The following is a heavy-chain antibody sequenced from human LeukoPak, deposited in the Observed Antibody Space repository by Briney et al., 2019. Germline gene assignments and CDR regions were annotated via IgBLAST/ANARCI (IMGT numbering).Heavy chain of an antibody. CDR1: GFTFSSYG. J-gene: IGHJ4*02. Sequence: PGGSLRLSCAASGFTFSSYGMHWVRQAPGKGLEWVAFIRYDGSNKYYADSVQGRFTISRDNSKTTLYLQMNSLRAEDTAVYYCAKAGGRVAAADYWGQGTLVTVSS. V-gene: IGHV3-30*02. CDR3: AKAGGRVAAADY. CDR2: IRYDGSNK. D-gene: IGHD6-13*01.